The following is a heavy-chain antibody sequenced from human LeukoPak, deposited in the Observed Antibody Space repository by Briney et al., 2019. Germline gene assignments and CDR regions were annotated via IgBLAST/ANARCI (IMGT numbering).Heavy chain of an antibody. V-gene: IGHV5-51*01. D-gene: IGHD3-22*01. Sequence: GESLKISCKGSGYSFSSYWIAWVRQMPGKGLEWMGIIYPGDSDTRYSPSFQGQVTISADKSVSTAYLQWSSLKASDTAMYYCARFYYDNSRYYGGFFYWGQGTLVTVSS. J-gene: IGHJ4*02. CDR3: ARFYYDNSRYYGGFFY. CDR2: IYPGDSDT. CDR1: GYSFSSYW.